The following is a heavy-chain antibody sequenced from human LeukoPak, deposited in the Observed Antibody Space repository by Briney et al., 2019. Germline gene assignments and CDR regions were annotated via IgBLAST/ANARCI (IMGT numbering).Heavy chain of an antibody. D-gene: IGHD1-26*01. Sequence: GGSLRLSCAASGFTVSSNYMSWVRQAPGKGLEWVSVIYSGGSTYYADSVKGRFTISRDNSKNTLYLQMNSLRAEDTAVYYCARSAGGGRGSYLLYWGQGTLVTVSS. CDR1: GFTVSSNY. V-gene: IGHV3-66*01. J-gene: IGHJ4*02. CDR3: ARSAGGGRGSYLLY. CDR2: IYSGGST.